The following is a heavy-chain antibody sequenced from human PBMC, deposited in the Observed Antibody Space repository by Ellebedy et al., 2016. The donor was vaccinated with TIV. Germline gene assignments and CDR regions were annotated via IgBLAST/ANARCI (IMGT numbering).Heavy chain of an antibody. J-gene: IGHJ6*02. V-gene: IGHV1-69*06. CDR3: ARDPGVYYYYGMDV. Sequence: SVKVSXKASGYTFTSYGISWVRQAPGQGLEWMGWIIPIFGTANYAQKFQGRVTITADKSTSTAYMELSSLRSDDTAVYYCARDPGVYYYYGMDVWGQGTTVTVSS. CDR2: IIPIFGTA. CDR1: GYTFTSYG.